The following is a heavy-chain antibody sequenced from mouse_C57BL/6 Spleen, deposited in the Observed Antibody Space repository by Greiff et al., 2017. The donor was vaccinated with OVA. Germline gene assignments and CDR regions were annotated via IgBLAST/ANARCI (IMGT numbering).Heavy chain of an antibody. J-gene: IGHJ3*01. D-gene: IGHD2-4*01. Sequence: QVQLKQSGPGLVQPSQSLSITCTVSGFSLTSYGVNWVRQSPGKGLEWLGVIWRGGSTDYNAAFISRLGISKDNSKSQVCFKMNSLQADDTAIYYCDRCPYDYDDCGFAYWGQGTLVTVSA. CDR3: DRCPYDYDDCGFAY. V-gene: IGHV2-2*01. CDR1: GFSLTSYG. CDR2: IWRGGST.